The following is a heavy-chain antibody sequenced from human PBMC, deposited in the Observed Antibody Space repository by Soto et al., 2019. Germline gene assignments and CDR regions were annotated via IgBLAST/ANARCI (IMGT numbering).Heavy chain of an antibody. D-gene: IGHD2-15*01. CDR3: ARGYCSGGSCYPYYFDY. Sequence: EVQLLESGGGLVQPGGSLRLSCAASGFTFSSYAMSWVRQAPGKGLEWVSAISGSGGSTYYADSVKGRFTISRDKSKNTLYLQMNRLRAEDTAVYYCARGYCSGGSCYPYYFDYWGQGTLVTVSS. CDR1: GFTFSSYA. V-gene: IGHV3-23*01. J-gene: IGHJ4*02. CDR2: ISGSGGST.